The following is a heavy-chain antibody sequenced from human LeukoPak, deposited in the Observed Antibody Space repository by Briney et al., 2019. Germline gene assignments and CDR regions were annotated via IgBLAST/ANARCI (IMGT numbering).Heavy chain of an antibody. CDR2: VSTYNGNT. V-gene: IGHV1-18*01. CDR3: ARARGYRGAFDY. J-gene: IGHJ4*02. CDR1: DYTFSTYG. Sequence: GASVKVSCKASDYTFSTYGINWVRQAPGQGLEWMGWVSTYNGNTSYAQKFQGRVTLTTDTSTSTAYMELRSLRSDDTAVYYCARARGYRGAFDYWGQGTLVTVSS. D-gene: IGHD5-18*01.